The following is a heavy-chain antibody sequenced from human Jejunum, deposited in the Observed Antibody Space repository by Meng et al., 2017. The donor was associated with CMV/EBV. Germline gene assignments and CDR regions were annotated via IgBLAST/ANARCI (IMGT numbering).Heavy chain of an antibody. J-gene: IGHJ4*02. CDR2: IYYTGST. CDR1: GDSIRSYY. V-gene: IGHV4-59*01. CDR3: AREWSSFDY. D-gene: IGHD3-10*01. Sequence: QVQLQESGQGLVKPSETLSLTCTVSGDSIRSYYWSWIRQPPGKGLEWIGYIYYTGSTSYNPSLKSRVTISVDTSKSQFSLKMTSVTAADTAVYYCAREWSSFDYWSQGTLVTVSS.